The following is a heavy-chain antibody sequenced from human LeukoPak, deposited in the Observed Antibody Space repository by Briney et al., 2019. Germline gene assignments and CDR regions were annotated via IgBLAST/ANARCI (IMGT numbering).Heavy chain of an antibody. V-gene: IGHV4-59*01. D-gene: IGHD3-3*01. CDR1: GGSISSYY. CDR2: IYYSGST. CDR3: ARVSARAHDFWSGYYYYYYYMDV. J-gene: IGHJ6*03. Sequence: PSETLSLTCTVSGGSISSYYWSWIRQPAGKGLEWIGYIYYSGSTNYNPSLKSRVTISVDTSKNQFSLKLSSVTAADTAVYYCARVSARAHDFWSGYYYYYYYMDVWGKGTTVTVSS.